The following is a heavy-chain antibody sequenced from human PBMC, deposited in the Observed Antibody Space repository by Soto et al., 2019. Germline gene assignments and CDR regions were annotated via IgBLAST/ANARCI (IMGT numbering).Heavy chain of an antibody. D-gene: IGHD6-6*01. CDR1: GGTFRGYA. CDR3: ATHALVTSSPPWFDY. CDR2: FVPLFGST. V-gene: IGHV1-69*01. Sequence: QVQLVQSGAEVKKPGSSVKVSCQASGGTFRGYALTWVRQAPGQGLEWMGEFVPLFGSTNYAQKFAGRITIIADESTSTGYMELSTLRSEATAVYYCATHALVTSSPPWFDYWGQGTLVTVSS. J-gene: IGHJ4*02.